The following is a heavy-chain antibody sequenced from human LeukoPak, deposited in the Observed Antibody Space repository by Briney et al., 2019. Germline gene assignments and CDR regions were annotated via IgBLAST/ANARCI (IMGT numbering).Heavy chain of an antibody. V-gene: IGHV3-15*05. CDR2: INTRPEGETT. CDR1: GFTFSKAW. CDR3: TSSGSRWDYFDY. Sequence: PGGSLRLSCAASGFTFSKAWMIWVRQAPGKGLEWVARINTRPEGETTDYATPVKGRFTISRDDSKNTLFLQMNSLKTEDTALYYCTSSGSRWDYFDYWGQGTLATVSS. D-gene: IGHD4-23*01. J-gene: IGHJ4*02.